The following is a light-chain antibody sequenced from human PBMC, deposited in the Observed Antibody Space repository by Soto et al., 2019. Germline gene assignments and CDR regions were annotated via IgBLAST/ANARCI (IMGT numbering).Light chain of an antibody. Sequence: DIQLTQSPASLSASVGDRVTITCRASQVISNYLAWYQQKPGKPPKLLIYAVYTLQSGVPSRFSGSASGTEFTLTISSLQPEDIATYYCHKYNSAPLTFGQGTRLEIK. CDR1: QVISNY. V-gene: IGKV1-27*01. CDR2: AVY. CDR3: HKYNSAPLT. J-gene: IGKJ5*01.